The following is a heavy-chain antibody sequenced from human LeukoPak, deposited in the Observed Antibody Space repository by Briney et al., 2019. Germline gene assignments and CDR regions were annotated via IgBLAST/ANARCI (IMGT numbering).Heavy chain of an antibody. Sequence: GGSLRLSCAASGFTVSSNYMSWVRQAPGKGLEWVSYISSSGSTIYYADSVKGRFTISRDNAKNSLYLQMNSLRAEDTAVYYCARGGLSDALDIWGQGTMVTVSS. J-gene: IGHJ3*02. CDR3: ARGGLSDALDI. V-gene: IGHV3-11*04. CDR2: ISSSGSTI. CDR1: GFTVSSNY.